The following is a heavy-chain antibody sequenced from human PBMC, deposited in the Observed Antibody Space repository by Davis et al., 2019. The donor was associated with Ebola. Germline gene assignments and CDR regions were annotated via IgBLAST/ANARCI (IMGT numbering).Heavy chain of an antibody. J-gene: IGHJ5*02. V-gene: IGHV4-31*03. CDR3: ARGRVVVAARAEGFDP. Sequence: PSETLSLTCTVSGGSISSGGYYWSWIRQHPGKGLEWIGYIYYSGSTYYNPSLKSRVTISVDTSKNQFSLKLSSVTAADTAVYYCARGRVVVAARAEGFDPWGQGTLVTVSS. D-gene: IGHD2-15*01. CDR1: GGSISSGGYY. CDR2: IYYSGST.